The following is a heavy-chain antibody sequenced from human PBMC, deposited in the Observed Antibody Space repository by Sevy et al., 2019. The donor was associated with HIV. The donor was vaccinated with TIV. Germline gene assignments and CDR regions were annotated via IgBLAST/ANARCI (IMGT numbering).Heavy chain of an antibody. Sequence: SETLSLTCTVSGGSISSGSYYWSWIRQPAGKGLEWIGRIYTSGSTNYNPSLKSRVTMSVDTSKNQFSLKLSSVTAADTAVYYCARERPWGYSSSWYKNGGFDYWGQGTLVTVSS. CDR2: IYTSGST. CDR1: GGSISSGSYY. J-gene: IGHJ4*02. D-gene: IGHD6-13*01. V-gene: IGHV4-61*02. CDR3: ARERPWGYSSSWYKNGGFDY.